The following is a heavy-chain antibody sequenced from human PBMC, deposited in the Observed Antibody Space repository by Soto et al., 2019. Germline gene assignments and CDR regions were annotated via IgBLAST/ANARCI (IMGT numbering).Heavy chain of an antibody. CDR3: AREGHRQWLVKPFAY. D-gene: IGHD6-19*01. CDR1: GGSISSSNW. J-gene: IGHJ4*02. Sequence: QVQLQESGPGLVKPSGTLSLTCAVSGGSISSSNWWSWVRQPPGKGLEWIGEIYHSGSTNYNPSLKSRVTISVDQSKTQVSLKLSSVTAADTAVYYCAREGHRQWLVKPFAYWGQGTLVTVSS. CDR2: IYHSGST. V-gene: IGHV4-4*02.